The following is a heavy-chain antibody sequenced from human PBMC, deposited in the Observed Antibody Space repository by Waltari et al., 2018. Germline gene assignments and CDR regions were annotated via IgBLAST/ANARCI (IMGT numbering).Heavy chain of an antibody. CDR1: GGSISSGSYY. Sequence: QLQLQESGPGLVKPSETLSLTCTVSGGSISSGSYYWGWIRQPPGKGLESIGYISYSGTTYYNLSLKSRVTMSVDTSRDQYSLKLSSVTAADTAVYYCARKYGGDYYMDVWGKGTTVTVSS. V-gene: IGHV4-39*07. J-gene: IGHJ6*03. D-gene: IGHD4-17*01. CDR3: ARKYGGDYYMDV. CDR2: ISYSGTT.